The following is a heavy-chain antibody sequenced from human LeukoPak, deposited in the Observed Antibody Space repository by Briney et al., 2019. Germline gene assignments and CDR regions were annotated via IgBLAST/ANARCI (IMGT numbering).Heavy chain of an antibody. V-gene: IGHV1-58*02. CDR3: AAGIYDSSGSLDY. CDR2: IVVGSGNT. D-gene: IGHD3-22*01. CDR1: GFTFTSSA. J-gene: IGHJ4*02. Sequence: SVKVSCKASGFTFTSSAMQWVRQARGKRLEWIRWIVVGSGNTNYAQKFQERVTITRDMSTSTAYMELSSLRSEDTAVYYCAAGIYDSSGSLDYWGQGTLVTVSS.